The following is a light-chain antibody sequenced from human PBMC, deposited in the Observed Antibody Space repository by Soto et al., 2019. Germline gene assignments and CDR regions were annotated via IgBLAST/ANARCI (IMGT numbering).Light chain of an antibody. J-gene: IGKJ3*01. CDR2: DVS. V-gene: IGKV1-6*01. CDR1: QDIRND. CDR3: LQDNNNPFT. Sequence: AIPMTQSPSSLSASVGDRVTITCRASQDIRNDLGWYQQKPGMATKLLIYDVSHLQTWVPSRFSGSGSGTYFTLIISSLQPEDFATYYCLQDNNNPFTFGPGAKGDIK.